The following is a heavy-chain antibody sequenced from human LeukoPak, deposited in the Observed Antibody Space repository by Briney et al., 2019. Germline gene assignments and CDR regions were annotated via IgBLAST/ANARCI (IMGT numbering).Heavy chain of an antibody. CDR2: IFGSGGSP. D-gene: IGHD5-18*01. V-gene: IGHV3-23*01. CDR1: GFTFGSFA. Sequence: GGSLRLSCEASGFTFGSFAMYWVRQAPGKGLDWIAGIFGSGGSPHYADSVKGRFTISRDNSKNTVYLQINSLRAEDTSVYYCGKTTAGYSSGQKPAWPVDYWGQGTLVTVSS. CDR3: GKTTAGYSSGQKPAWPVDY. J-gene: IGHJ4*02.